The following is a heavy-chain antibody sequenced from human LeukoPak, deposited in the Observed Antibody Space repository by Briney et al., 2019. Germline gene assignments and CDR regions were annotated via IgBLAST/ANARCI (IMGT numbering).Heavy chain of an antibody. CDR2: INPNSGGT. CDR1: GYTFTGYY. V-gene: IGHV1-2*02. D-gene: IGHD1-26*01. Sequence: ASVKVSCKASGYTFTGYYMHWVRQAPGQGLERMGWINPNSGGTNYAQKFQGRVTMTRDTSISTAYMELSRLRSDDTAVYYCARKGAGYYYYMDVWGKGTTVTVSS. CDR3: ARKGAGYYYYMDV. J-gene: IGHJ6*03.